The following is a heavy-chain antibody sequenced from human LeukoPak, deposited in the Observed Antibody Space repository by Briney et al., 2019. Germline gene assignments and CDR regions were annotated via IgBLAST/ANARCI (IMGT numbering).Heavy chain of an antibody. J-gene: IGHJ4*02. Sequence: PSETLSLTCTVSGGSISSYYWSWIRQPPGKGLEWIGYIYYSGSTNYNPSLKSRVTISVDTSKNQFSLKLSSVTAADTAVYYCARCYGDYVAYFDYWSQGTLVTVSS. CDR3: ARCYGDYVAYFDY. CDR1: GGSISSYY. D-gene: IGHD4-17*01. V-gene: IGHV4-59*01. CDR2: IYYSGST.